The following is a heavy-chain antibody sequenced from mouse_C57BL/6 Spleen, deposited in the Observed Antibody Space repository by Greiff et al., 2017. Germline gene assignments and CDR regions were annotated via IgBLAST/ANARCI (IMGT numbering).Heavy chain of an antibody. J-gene: IGHJ3*01. CDR2: INPSSGYT. D-gene: IGHD1-1*01. CDR3: ARDLTTVVATDAY. CDR1: GYTFTSYW. V-gene: IGHV1-7*01. Sequence: VQLQQSGAELAKPGASVKLSCKASGYTFTSYWMHWVKQRPGQGLEWIGYINPSSGYTKYNQKFKDKATLTADKSSSTAYMQLSSLTYEDSAVYYCARDLTTVVATDAYWGQGTLVTVSA.